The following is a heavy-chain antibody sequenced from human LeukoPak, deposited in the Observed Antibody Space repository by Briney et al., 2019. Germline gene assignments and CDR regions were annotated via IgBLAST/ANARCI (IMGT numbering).Heavy chain of an antibody. CDR1: GGSISSSSYY. Sequence: SETLSLTCTVSGGSISSSSYYWGWIRQPPGKGLEWIGSIYYSGSTYYNPSLKSRVTISVDTSKNQFSLKLSSVTAADTAVYYCARPYCSGGSCYYFDYWGQGTLVTVSS. CDR2: IYYSGST. D-gene: IGHD2-15*01. J-gene: IGHJ4*02. CDR3: ARPYCSGGSCYYFDY. V-gene: IGHV4-39*07.